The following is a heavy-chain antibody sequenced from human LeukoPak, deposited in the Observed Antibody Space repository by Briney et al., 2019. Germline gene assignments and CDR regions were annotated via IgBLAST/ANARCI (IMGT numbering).Heavy chain of an antibody. J-gene: IGHJ6*03. CDR3: ATDRRPLKGIAAAGPYYMDV. V-gene: IGHV1-24*01. D-gene: IGHD6-13*01. CDR2: FDPEDGET. CDR1: GYTLTELS. Sequence: ASVKVSCKVSGYTLTELSMHWVRQAPGKGLEWMGGFDPEDGETIYARKFQGRVTMTEDTSTDTAYMELSSLRSEDTAVYYCATDRRPLKGIAAAGPYYMDVWGKGTTVTVSS.